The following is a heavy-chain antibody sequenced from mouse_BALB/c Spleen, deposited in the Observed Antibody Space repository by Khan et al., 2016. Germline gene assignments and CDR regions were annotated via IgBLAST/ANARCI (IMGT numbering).Heavy chain of an antibody. CDR2: INPDSSTI. CDR1: GFDFSRYW. D-gene: IGHD1-2*01. J-gene: IGHJ3*01. V-gene: IGHV4-1*02. CDR3: ARLHYYGRFAY. Sequence: EVKLLESGGGLVQPGGSLKLSCSASGFDFSRYWMGWVRQAPGKGLGWIGEINPDSSTINYTPSLKDKFIISRDNAKNTLDLQMSKVRSEDTALYYCARLHYYGRFAYWGQGTLVTVSA.